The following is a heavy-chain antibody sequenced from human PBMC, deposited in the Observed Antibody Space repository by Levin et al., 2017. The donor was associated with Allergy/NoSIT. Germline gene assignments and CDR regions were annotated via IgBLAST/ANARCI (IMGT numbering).Heavy chain of an antibody. D-gene: IGHD4-23*01. Sequence: PGGSLRLSCAASGFTFSSYGMHWVRQAPGKGLEWVAVISYDGSNKYYADSVKGRFTISRDNSKNTLYLQMNSRRAEDTAVYYCAKGLYGGNYYYGMDVWGQGTTVTVSS. CDR1: GFTFSSYG. CDR3: AKGLYGGNYYYGMDV. J-gene: IGHJ6*02. CDR2: ISYDGSNK. V-gene: IGHV3-30*18.